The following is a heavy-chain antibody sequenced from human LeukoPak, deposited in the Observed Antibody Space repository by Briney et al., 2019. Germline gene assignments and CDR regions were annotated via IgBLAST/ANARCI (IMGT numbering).Heavy chain of an antibody. Sequence: ASVKVSCKASGYTFTSYAMNWVRQAPGQGLEWMGLINTNSGNTKNAQGFTGRFVFSLYTYVSKAYLQISSLKAEDTAVYYCAREVRAFDYWGQGTLVTVSS. J-gene: IGHJ4*02. CDR1: GYTFTSYA. CDR3: AREVRAFDY. V-gene: IGHV7-4-1*02. D-gene: IGHD4-11*01. CDR2: INTNSGNT.